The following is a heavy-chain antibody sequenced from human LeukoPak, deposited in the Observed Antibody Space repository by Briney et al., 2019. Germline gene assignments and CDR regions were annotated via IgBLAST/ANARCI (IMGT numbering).Heavy chain of an antibody. Sequence: SETLSLTCTVSGGYISSYYWSWIRQPPGKGLEWIGYIYYSGSTNYNPSLKSRVTISVDTSKNQFSLKLSSVTAADTAVYYCASQRRYSGYDYYYYYYMDVWGKGTTVTISS. CDR3: ASQRRYSGYDYYYYYYMDV. D-gene: IGHD5-12*01. CDR1: GGYISSYY. V-gene: IGHV4-59*12. CDR2: IYYSGST. J-gene: IGHJ6*03.